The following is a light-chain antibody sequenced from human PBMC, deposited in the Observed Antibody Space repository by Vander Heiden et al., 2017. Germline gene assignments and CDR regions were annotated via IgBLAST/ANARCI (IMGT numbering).Light chain of an antibody. Sequence: EIVMTQSPATLSVSPGERATLSCRASQSISSNLAWYQQKPGQAPRLLIYGASTRATGIPARFSGSGSGTEFTLTISSLQSEDFAVYYCQQYNNGPPLFTFGPGTKVDI. CDR1: QSISSN. V-gene: IGKV3-15*01. CDR2: GAS. CDR3: QQYNNGPPLFT. J-gene: IGKJ3*01.